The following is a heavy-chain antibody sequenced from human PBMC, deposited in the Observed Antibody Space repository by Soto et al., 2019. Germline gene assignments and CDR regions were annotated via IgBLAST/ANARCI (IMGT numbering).Heavy chain of an antibody. CDR2: IIPKSGGT. CDR3: ARPPGYISDWYYFDL. J-gene: IGHJ4*02. D-gene: IGHD6-19*01. CDR1: GYTFIDYY. V-gene: IGHV1-2*02. Sequence: ASVKVSCKASGYTFIDYYMHWVRQAPGQGFEWMGRIIPKSGGTNYAQKFQGRVTMTWDTSLNTAYMELSSLMPEDTAVYYCARPPGYISDWYYFDLWGQGTLVTVS.